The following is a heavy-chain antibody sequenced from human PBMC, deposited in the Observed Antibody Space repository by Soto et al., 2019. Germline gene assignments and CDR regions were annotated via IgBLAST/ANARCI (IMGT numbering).Heavy chain of an antibody. V-gene: IGHV4-34*01. CDR1: GGSFSGYY. CDR3: ARGKTYCSGGSCYEQYDY. CDR2: INHSAST. J-gene: IGHJ4*02. Sequence: QVQLQQWGAGLLKPSETLSLTCAIYGGSFSGYYWSWIRQPPGKGLEWIGGINHSASTDYNPSLKSRVTISVGTSKNQFSLKLNSVTAADTAVYYCARGKTYCSGGSCYEQYDYWGQGTLVTVSS. D-gene: IGHD2-15*01.